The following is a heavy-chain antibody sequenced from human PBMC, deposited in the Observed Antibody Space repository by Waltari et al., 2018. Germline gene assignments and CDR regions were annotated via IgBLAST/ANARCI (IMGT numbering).Heavy chain of an antibody. CDR1: GYTFTSYG. J-gene: IGHJ4*02. V-gene: IGHV1-18*01. Sequence: QVQLVQSGAEVKKPGASVKVSCKASGYTFTSYGISWVRQAPGQGLEWMGWFIGYNGNTNYAQKIKGRVTMTTDTSTSTAYLGLRGLRSDGAAVYYCAVDITPSVICGQGTLVTVSS. CDR3: AVDITPSVI. D-gene: IGHD3-10*01. CDR2: FIGYNGNT.